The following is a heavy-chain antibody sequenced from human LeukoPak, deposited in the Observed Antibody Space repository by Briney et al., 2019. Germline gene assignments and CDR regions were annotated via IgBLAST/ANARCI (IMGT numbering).Heavy chain of an antibody. CDR2: INPNSGGT. V-gene: IGHV1-2*02. CDR1: GYTFTVYY. Sequence: ASVKVSFTASGYTFTVYYMHWVRQAPGQGLEWMGWINPNSGGTNYSQKFQGRVTMTRDTSISTAYMELSRLRSDDTAVYYCARTDSAAGIFDYWGQGTLVTVSS. J-gene: IGHJ4*02. CDR3: ARTDSAAGIFDY. D-gene: IGHD6-13*01.